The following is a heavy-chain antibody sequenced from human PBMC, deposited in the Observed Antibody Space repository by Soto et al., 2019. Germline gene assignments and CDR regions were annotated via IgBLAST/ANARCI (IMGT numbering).Heavy chain of an antibody. CDR3: ATIYGDYSDY. CDR1: GGSFSGYY. Sequence: SETLSLTCAVYGGSFSGYYWSWIRQPPGKGLEWSGEINHSGSTNYNPSLKSRVTISVDTSKNQFSLKLSSVTAADTAVYYCATIYGDYSDYWGQGTLVTVSS. CDR2: INHSGST. J-gene: IGHJ4*02. V-gene: IGHV4-34*01. D-gene: IGHD4-17*01.